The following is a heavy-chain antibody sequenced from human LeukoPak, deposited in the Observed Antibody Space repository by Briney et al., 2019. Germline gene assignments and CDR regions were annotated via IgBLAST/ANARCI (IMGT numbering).Heavy chain of an antibody. J-gene: IGHJ5*02. D-gene: IGHD4-11*01. CDR1: GGSISSSSYY. V-gene: IGHV4-39*01. Sequence: PSETLSLTCTVSGGSISSSSYYWGWIRQPPGKGLEWIGSIYYSGSTYYNPSLKCRVTISVDTSKNQFSLKLSSVTAADTAVYYCARHTITVTTLGWFDPWGQGTLVTVSS. CDR3: ARHTITVTTLGWFDP. CDR2: IYYSGST.